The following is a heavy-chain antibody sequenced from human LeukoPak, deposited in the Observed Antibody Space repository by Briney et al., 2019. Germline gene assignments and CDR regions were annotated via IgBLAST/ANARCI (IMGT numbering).Heavy chain of an antibody. CDR1: GFTFSSYE. Sequence: PGGSLRLSCAASGFTFSSYEMNWVRQAPGKGLEWVSYISSSGSTIYYADSVKGRFTISRDNAKSSLYLQMNSLRAEDTAVYYCASNSGSHNHYYYYYMDVWGKGTTVTVSS. D-gene: IGHD1-26*01. CDR2: ISSSGSTI. CDR3: ASNSGSHNHYYYYYMDV. J-gene: IGHJ6*03. V-gene: IGHV3-48*03.